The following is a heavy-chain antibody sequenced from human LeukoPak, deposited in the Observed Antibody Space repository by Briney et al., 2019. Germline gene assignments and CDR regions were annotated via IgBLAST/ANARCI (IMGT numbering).Heavy chain of an antibody. D-gene: IGHD6-19*01. J-gene: IGHJ4*02. CDR2: ISGSGGST. V-gene: IGHV3-23*01. CDR1: GFTFSSYA. CDR3: AKGGGWLYYFDY. Sequence: GGSLRLSCAASGFTFSSYAMSWVRQAPGKGLEWVSAISGSGGSTYYADSVKGRFTISRDNPKNTLYLQMNSLRAEDTAVYYCAKGGGWLYYFDYWGQGSLVTVSS.